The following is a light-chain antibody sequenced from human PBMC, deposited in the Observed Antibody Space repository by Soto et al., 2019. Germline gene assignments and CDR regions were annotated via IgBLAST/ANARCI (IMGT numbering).Light chain of an antibody. J-gene: IGLJ2*01. CDR2: DVR. V-gene: IGLV2-14*01. CDR1: SSDVGGYNY. CDR3: SSYTSSSTPVV. Sequence: QSVLTQPASVSGSPGQSITISCTGNSSDVGGYNYVSWYQQHPGKAPKLMIYDVRNRPSGVSNRFSGSKSGNTASLTISGLQAEDEADYYCSSYTSSSTPVVFGGGTKLTVL.